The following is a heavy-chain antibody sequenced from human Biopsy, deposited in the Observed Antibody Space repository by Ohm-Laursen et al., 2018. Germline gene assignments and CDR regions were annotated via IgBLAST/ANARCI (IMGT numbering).Heavy chain of an antibody. V-gene: IGHV3-23*01. J-gene: IGHJ4*02. Sequence: GSLRLSCTASGFIFSSYAMSWVRQAPGKGLEWVSGISDSGGSTYYADSVKGRFTISRDNSKNTLYLEMNSLRAEDTAIYYCAKARSGSSNSCYNYWGQGTPVIVSS. CDR1: GFIFSSYA. CDR3: AKARSGSSNSCYNY. CDR2: ISDSGGST. D-gene: IGHD2-2*02.